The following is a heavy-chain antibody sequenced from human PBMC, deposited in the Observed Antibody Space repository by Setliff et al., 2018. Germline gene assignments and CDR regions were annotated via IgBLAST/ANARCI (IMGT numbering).Heavy chain of an antibody. CDR2: ISAYNGNT. J-gene: IGHJ4*02. CDR3: ARDRGYNFWSGYFVKDYFDY. CDR1: GYTFTSYG. Sequence: ASVKVSCKASGYTFTSYGISWVRQAPGQGLEWTGWISAYNGNTNYAQKLQGRVTMTTDTSTSTAYMELRSLRSDDTAVYYCARDRGYNFWSGYFVKDYFDYWGQGTLVTVSS. D-gene: IGHD3-3*01. V-gene: IGHV1-18*01.